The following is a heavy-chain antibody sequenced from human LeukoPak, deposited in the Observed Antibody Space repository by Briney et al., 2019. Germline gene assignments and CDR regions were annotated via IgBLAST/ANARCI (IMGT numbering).Heavy chain of an antibody. J-gene: IGHJ6*03. CDR2: IYYSGST. V-gene: IGHV4-39*01. D-gene: IGHD6-13*01. CDR1: GGSISSSSYY. CDR3: ARLMYSSSWYLPRHYYYYYMDV. Sequence: SETLSLTCTVSGGSISSSSYYWGWIRQPPGKGLEWIGSIYYSGSTYYNPSLKSRVTISVDTSKNQFSLKLSSVTAADTAVYYCARLMYSSSWYLPRHYYYYYMDVWGKGTTVTISS.